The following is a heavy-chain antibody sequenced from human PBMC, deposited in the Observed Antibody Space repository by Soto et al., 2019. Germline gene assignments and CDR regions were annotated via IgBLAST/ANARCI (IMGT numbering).Heavy chain of an antibody. J-gene: IGHJ6*02. CDR3: ARDRNGYCSGGSCGYYGMDV. CDR1: GFTFSASA. D-gene: IGHD2-15*01. CDR2: IVVGSGNT. Sequence: QMQLVQSGPEVKKPGTSVKVSCKASGFTFSASAVQWVRQARGQRLEWIGWIVVGSGNTNYAQKFQGRVTISAEKSTSTAYMELSSLRSEDTAVYYCARDRNGYCSGGSCGYYGMDVWGQGTTVTVSS. V-gene: IGHV1-58*01.